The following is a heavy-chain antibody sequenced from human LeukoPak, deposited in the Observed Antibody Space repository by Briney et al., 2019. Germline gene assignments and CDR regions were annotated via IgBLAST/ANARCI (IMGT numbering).Heavy chain of an antibody. D-gene: IGHD6-13*01. CDR2: INHSGST. V-gene: IGHV4-34*01. CDR1: GGSFSGYY. CDR3: ARGGLRIAAAGIAFRV. J-gene: IGHJ4*02. Sequence: SETLSLTGAVYGGSFSGYYWSWIRQPPGKGLEWIGEINHSGSTNYNPSLKSRVTISVDTSKNQFSLKLSSVTAADTAVYYCARGGLRIAAAGIAFRVWGQGTLVTVSS.